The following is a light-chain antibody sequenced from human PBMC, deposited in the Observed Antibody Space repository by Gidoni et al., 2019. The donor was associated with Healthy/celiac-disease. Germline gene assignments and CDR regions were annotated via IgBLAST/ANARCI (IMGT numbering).Light chain of an antibody. J-gene: IGKJ2*01. CDR2: KAS. CDR3: QQNNSYPVA. CDR1: QSISSW. Sequence: DIQMTQSPSTLSASVGDRVTITCRASQSISSWLAWYQQKPGKAPKLLIYKASSLESGVTSRCSGSGSGTEFTLTISNLQPDDFATYYCQQNNSYPVAFGQGTKVEIK. V-gene: IGKV1-5*03.